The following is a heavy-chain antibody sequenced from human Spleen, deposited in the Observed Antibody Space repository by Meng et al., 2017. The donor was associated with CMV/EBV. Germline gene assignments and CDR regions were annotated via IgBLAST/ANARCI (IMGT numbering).Heavy chain of an antibody. CDR1: GGSFSGYY. V-gene: IGHV4-34*01. Sequence: SETLSLTCAVYGGSFSGYYWSWIRQPPGKGLEWIGEINHSGSTKYNPSLKSRVTISVDTSKNQFSLRLTSVTAADTAVYYCARIIWGIAARMMPFDIWGQGTMVTVSS. D-gene: IGHD6-13*01. CDR2: INHSGST. CDR3: ARIIWGIAARMMPFDI. J-gene: IGHJ3*02.